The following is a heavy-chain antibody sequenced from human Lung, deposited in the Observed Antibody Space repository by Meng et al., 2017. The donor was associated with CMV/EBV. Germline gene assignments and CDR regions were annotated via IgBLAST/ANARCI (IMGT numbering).Heavy chain of an antibody. J-gene: IGHJ5*02. CDR3: ARLGGFLNWFDP. Sequence: CTGSGDSISSSAHYWTWLRQHPGKGLEWIGYIYYSGSTYSNPSLKSRVTISVETSKNQFSLRLISVTAADTAVYYCARLGGFLNWFDPWGQGTLVTVSS. D-gene: IGHD2-15*01. CDR2: IYYSGST. V-gene: IGHV4-31*03. CDR1: GDSISSSAHY.